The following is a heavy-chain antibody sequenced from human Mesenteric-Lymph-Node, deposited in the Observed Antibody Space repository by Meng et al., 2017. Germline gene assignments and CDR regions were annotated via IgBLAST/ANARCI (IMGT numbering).Heavy chain of an antibody. Sequence: QAQLQQWGAGLLKPSETLSLSCAVYGGSFSGYYWSWIRQPPGKGLEWIGEINHSGSTNYNPSLKSRVTISVDTSKNQFSLKLSSVTAADTAVYYCARVSSGWDYFDYWGQGTLVTVSS. CDR1: GGSFSGYY. V-gene: IGHV4-34*01. D-gene: IGHD6-19*01. J-gene: IGHJ4*02. CDR3: ARVSSGWDYFDY. CDR2: INHSGST.